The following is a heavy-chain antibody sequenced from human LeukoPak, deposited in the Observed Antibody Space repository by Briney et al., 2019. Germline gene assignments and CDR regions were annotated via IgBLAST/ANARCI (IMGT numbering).Heavy chain of an antibody. D-gene: IGHD3-10*01. J-gene: IGHJ4*02. V-gene: IGHV1-8*02. Sequence: ASVKVSCKASGYTFTSYGISWVRQAPGQGLEWMGWMNPNSGNTGYAQKFQGRVTMTRNTSISTAYMELSSLRSEDTAVYYCASWGVRGVFYYFDYWGQGTLVTVSS. CDR3: ASWGVRGVFYYFDY. CDR2: MNPNSGNT. CDR1: GYTFTSYG.